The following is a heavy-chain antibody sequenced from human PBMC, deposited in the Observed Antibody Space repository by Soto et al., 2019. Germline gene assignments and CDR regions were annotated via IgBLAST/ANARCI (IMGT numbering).Heavy chain of an antibody. J-gene: IGHJ4*02. CDR1: GFTFSSYA. V-gene: IGHV3-30-3*01. D-gene: IGHD3-10*01. CDR2: ISYDGSNK. Sequence: PGGSLRLSCAASGFTFSSYAMHWVRQAPGKGLEWVAVISYDGSNKYYADSVKGRFTISRDNSKNTLYLQMNSLRAEDTAVYYCAKAYGSGSYCFDYWGQGTLVTVSS. CDR3: AKAYGSGSYCFDY.